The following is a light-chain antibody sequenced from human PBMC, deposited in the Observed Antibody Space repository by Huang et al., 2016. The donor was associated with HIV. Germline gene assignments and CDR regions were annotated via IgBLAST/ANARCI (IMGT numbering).Light chain of an antibody. CDR3: QHRSNWPRVT. Sequence: EIVLTQSPATLSLSPGERASLSCWASQIVSSYLAWYQQKPGQAPRLLIYDASKRAIGIPARFSGSGSGTEFTLTISSLEPEDFAIYYCQHRSNWPRVTFGQGTRLEIK. J-gene: IGKJ5*01. CDR1: QIVSSY. CDR2: DAS. V-gene: IGKV3-11*01.